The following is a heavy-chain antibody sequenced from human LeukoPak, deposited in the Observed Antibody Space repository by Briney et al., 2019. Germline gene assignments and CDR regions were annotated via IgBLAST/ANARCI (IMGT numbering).Heavy chain of an antibody. CDR3: ARGPLSSSSGAPFDY. V-gene: IGHV3-21*01. D-gene: IGHD6-6*01. CDR2: ISTSSYYI. CDR1: GFIFSTYS. J-gene: IGHJ4*02. Sequence: GGSLRLSCAASGFIFSTYSMTWVRQAPGKGVEWVSSISTSSYYIYYADSLKGRFTISRDNAKNSLYLQMNSLRPEDTALYYCARGPLSSSSGAPFDYWGQGTQVTVSS.